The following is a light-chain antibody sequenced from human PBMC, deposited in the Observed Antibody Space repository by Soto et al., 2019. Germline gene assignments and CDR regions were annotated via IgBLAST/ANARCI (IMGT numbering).Light chain of an antibody. CDR3: NSYTNSRTHYV. V-gene: IGLV2-14*01. CDR2: EVS. CDR1: SSDVGGYNY. J-gene: IGLJ1*01. Sequence: QSALTQPASVSGSPGQSITISCTGTSSDVGGYNYVSWYQQHPGKASKLIIFEVSNRPSGVSNRFSGSKSGNTASLTISGLQAEDEADYYCNSYTNSRTHYVFGTGTKVTVL.